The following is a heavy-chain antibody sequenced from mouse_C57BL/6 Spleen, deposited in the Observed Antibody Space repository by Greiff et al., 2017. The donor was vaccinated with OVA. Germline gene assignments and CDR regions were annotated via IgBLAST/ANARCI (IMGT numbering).Heavy chain of an antibody. CDR1: GYTFTSYW. J-gene: IGHJ4*01. CDR3: ARPTTVVAKGDMDY. Sequence: VQGVESGAELAKPGASVKLSCKASGYTFTSYWMHWVKQRPGQGLEWIGYINPSSGYTKYNQKFKDKATLTADKSSSTAYMQLSSLTYEDSAVYYCARPTTVVAKGDMDYWGQGTSVTVSS. D-gene: IGHD1-1*01. CDR2: INPSSGYT. V-gene: IGHV1-7*01.